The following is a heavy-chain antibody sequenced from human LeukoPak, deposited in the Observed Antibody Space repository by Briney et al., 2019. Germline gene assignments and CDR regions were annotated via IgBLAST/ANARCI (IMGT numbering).Heavy chain of an antibody. CDR1: GYTFTSYG. J-gene: IGHJ4*02. D-gene: IGHD3-10*01. CDR3: ARRSRGSGSYYNPYNFDY. CDR2: ISAYNGNT. V-gene: IGHV1-18*01. Sequence: ASVKVSCKASGYTFTSYGISWVRQAPGRGLEWMGWISAYNGNTNYAQKLQGRVTMTTDTSTSTAYMELRSLRSDDTAVYYCARRSRGSGSYYNPYNFDYWGQGTLVTVSS.